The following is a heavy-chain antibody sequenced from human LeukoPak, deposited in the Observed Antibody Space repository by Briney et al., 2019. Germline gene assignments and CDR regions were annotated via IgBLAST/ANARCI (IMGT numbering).Heavy chain of an antibody. D-gene: IGHD6-13*01. V-gene: IGHV3-30*02. CDR2: IRYDGSNK. CDR1: GFTFSRYV. CDR3: SKDPRAAGTGWFDP. J-gene: IGHJ5*02. Sequence: RGALRLSCAASGFTFSRYVMHWVRQAPRKGLERVAFIRYDGSNKYYADTLKSRVTLSRDNFKNTLYLQMNRLRAQDTAVYYCSKDPRAAGTGWFDPWGQGTLVTV.